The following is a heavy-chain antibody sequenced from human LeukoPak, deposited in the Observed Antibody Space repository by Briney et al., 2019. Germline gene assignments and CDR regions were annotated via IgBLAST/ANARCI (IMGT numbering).Heavy chain of an antibody. Sequence: ASVKVSCKVSGYTLAELSMHWVRQAPGKGLEWMGGFDPEDGETIYAQKFQGRVTMTEDTSTDTAYMEPSSLRSEDTAVYYCATRPYDFWSEGAFTYWGQGTLVTVSS. CDR3: ATRPYDFWSEGAFTY. V-gene: IGHV1-24*01. CDR1: GYTLAELS. D-gene: IGHD3-3*01. J-gene: IGHJ4*02. CDR2: FDPEDGET.